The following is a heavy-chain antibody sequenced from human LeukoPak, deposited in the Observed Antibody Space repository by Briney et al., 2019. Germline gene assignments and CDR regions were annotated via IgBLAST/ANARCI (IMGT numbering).Heavy chain of an antibody. Sequence: ASVKVSCKASGGTFSSYAISWVRQAAGQGLEWMGGIIPIFGTANYAPKFQGRVTITSDESTSTAYMELSSLRSEDTAVYYCAREFPPTELELRGISYYMDVWGKGTTVTVSS. D-gene: IGHD1-7*01. J-gene: IGHJ6*03. CDR2: IIPIFGTA. V-gene: IGHV1-69*13. CDR1: GGTFSSYA. CDR3: AREFPPTELELRGISYYMDV.